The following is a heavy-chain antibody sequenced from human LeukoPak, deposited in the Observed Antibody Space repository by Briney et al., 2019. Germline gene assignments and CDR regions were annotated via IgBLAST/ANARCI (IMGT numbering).Heavy chain of an antibody. Sequence: GGSLRLSCAASGFTVSSNYMSWVRQAPGKGLEWVSVIYSGGSTYYADSVKGRFTIYRDNSHNPLYLQMNSLRAEDTAVDYCARDRGRYYDSRGFYWGYYFDSWGQGILVTVST. CDR2: IYSGGST. D-gene: IGHD3-22*01. CDR1: GFTVSSNY. CDR3: ARDRGRYYDSRGFYWGYYFDS. J-gene: IGHJ4*02. V-gene: IGHV3-66*01.